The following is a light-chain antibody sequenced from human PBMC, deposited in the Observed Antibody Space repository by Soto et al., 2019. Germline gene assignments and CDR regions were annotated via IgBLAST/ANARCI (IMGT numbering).Light chain of an antibody. V-gene: IGKV3-20*01. CDR2: GAS. CDR3: QQYGSSPPVT. J-gene: IGKJ1*01. Sequence: EILLTQSPCTLSLSPGERATLSCRASQSVSSSYLAWYQQKPGQAPRLLIYGASSRATGIPDRFSGSGSGTDFTLTISRLEPEDFAVYYCQQYGSSPPVTFGQGTKVDIK. CDR1: QSVSSSY.